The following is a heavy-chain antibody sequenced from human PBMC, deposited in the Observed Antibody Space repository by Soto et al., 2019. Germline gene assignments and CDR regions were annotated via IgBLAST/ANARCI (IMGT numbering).Heavy chain of an antibody. Sequence: QVQLQESGPGLVRPSGTLSLTCTFSGGSIASDNWWTWVRQPPGRGLEWIGEMYHSGTTNYSPSLKSRVTILRDESKNQFSLKLTSVTAADTARYYCARASASSMLRGVIRNWGQGTLVTVSS. D-gene: IGHD3-10*01. CDR3: ARASASSMLRGVIRN. V-gene: IGHV4-4*02. CDR1: GGSIASDNW. J-gene: IGHJ4*02. CDR2: MYHSGTT.